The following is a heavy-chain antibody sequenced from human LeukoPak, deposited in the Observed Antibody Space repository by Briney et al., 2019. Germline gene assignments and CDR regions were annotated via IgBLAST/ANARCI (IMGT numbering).Heavy chain of an antibody. CDR3: ARLGGDGYNLLYDY. V-gene: IGHV4-30-4*08. D-gene: IGHD5-24*01. J-gene: IGHJ4*02. CDR2: IYYSGST. Sequence: KPSETLSLTCTVSGGSISSGDYYWSWIRQPPGKGLEWIGYIYYSGSTYYNPSLKSRVTISVDTSKNQFSLKLSSVTAADTAVYYCARLGGDGYNLLYDYWGQGTLVTVSS. CDR1: GGSISSGDYY.